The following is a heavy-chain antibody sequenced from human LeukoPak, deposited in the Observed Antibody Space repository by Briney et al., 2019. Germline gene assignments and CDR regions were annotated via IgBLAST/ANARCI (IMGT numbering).Heavy chain of an antibody. J-gene: IGHJ1*01. V-gene: IGHV3-48*04. D-gene: IGHD2-21*02. Sequence: PGGSLRLSCAASGFTFSSYSMNWVRQAPGKGLEWVSYISSSSSTIYYADSVKGRFTISRDNAKNSLYLQMNSLRAEDTAVYYCARETYCGGDCRSEYFQHWGQGTLVTVSS. CDR3: ARETYCGGDCRSEYFQH. CDR1: GFTFSSYS. CDR2: ISSSSSTI.